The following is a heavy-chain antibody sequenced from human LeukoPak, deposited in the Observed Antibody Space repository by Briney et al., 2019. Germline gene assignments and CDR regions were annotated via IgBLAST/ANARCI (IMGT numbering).Heavy chain of an antibody. V-gene: IGHV4-34*01. D-gene: IGHD6-6*01. CDR3: ARGAAYSSSFDAFDI. CDR1: GGSFSGYY. CDR2: INHSGST. Sequence: PSETLSLTCAVYGGSFSGYYWSWIRQPPGKGLEWIGEINHSGSTNYNPSLKSRVTISVDTSKNQFSLKLSSVTAADTAVYYCARGAAYSSSFDAFDIWGQGTMVTVSS. J-gene: IGHJ3*02.